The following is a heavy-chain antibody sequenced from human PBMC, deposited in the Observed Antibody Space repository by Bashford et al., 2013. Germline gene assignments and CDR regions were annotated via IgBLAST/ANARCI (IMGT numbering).Heavy chain of an antibody. D-gene: IGHD3-16*01. CDR2: ISWNSGSI. J-gene: IGHJ6*02. Sequence: VRQAPGKGLEWVSGISWNSGSIGYADSVKGRFTISRDNAKNSLFLQMDNLRDDDTGVYYCAKDGDMLVLNKMDVWGQGTTVTVSS. V-gene: IGHV3-9*01. CDR3: AKDGDMLVLNKMDV.